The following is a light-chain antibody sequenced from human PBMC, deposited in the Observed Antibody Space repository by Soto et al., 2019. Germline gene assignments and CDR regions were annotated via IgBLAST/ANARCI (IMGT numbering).Light chain of an antibody. J-gene: IGKJ2*01. CDR1: QTVNNNF. V-gene: IGKV3-20*01. Sequence: EIVLTQYPGTLSLSPGERATLSCRASQTVNNNFFAWYQQKPGQAPRLLMYGISTRATGIPDRFSGSGSGTDFTLTISRLEPEDFAVYYCQQYGSSPLYTFGQGTKLEIK. CDR3: QQYGSSPLYT. CDR2: GIS.